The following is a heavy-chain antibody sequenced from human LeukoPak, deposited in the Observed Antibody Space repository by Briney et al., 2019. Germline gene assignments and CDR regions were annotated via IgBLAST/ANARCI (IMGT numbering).Heavy chain of an antibody. CDR1: GYTFTGYY. CDR3: ARSYGSSGYYAANHYFEH. V-gene: IGHV1-2*02. D-gene: IGHD3-22*01. Sequence: ASVKVSYKASGYTFTGYYMHWVRQAPGQGLEWMGWINPNSGGTNYAQKFQGRVTMTRDTSISTAYMELSRLRSDDTAVYYCARSYGSSGYYAANHYFEHWGQGTLVTVSS. J-gene: IGHJ4*02. CDR2: INPNSGGT.